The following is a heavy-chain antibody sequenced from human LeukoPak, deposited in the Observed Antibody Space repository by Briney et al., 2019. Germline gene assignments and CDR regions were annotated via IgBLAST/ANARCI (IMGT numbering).Heavy chain of an antibody. J-gene: IGHJ4*02. D-gene: IGHD5-24*01. Sequence: PGGSLRLSCAASGFTFSSYWMSWVRQAPQKGLEWVASIRGDGCDTFYVDSVKGRFTISRDNAQRSLFLQMNSLRAEDTAVYYCVRWRWLQSEVDCWGQGTLVTVSS. V-gene: IGHV3-7*01. CDR3: VRWRWLQSEVDC. CDR1: GFTFSSYW. CDR2: IRGDGCDT.